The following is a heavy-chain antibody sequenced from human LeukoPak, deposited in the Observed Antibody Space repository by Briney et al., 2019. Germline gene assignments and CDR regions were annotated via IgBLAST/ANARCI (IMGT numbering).Heavy chain of an antibody. CDR2: IGGSNGIT. CDR3: AKWKYSNSGIDDY. J-gene: IGHJ4*02. Sequence: GSLRLSCAASRFTFNSYAMSWVRQAPGKGLEWVSVIGGSNGITFYVGSVKGRFTISRDNSKNMLYLQMNSLRAEDTAVYYCAKWKYSNSGIDDYWGQGTLVTVSS. D-gene: IGHD6-6*01. CDR1: RFTFNSYA. V-gene: IGHV3-23*01.